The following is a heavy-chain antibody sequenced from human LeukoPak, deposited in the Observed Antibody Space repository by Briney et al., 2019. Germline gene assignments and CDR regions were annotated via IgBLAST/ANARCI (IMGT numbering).Heavy chain of an antibody. Sequence: SETLSLTCTVSGGSISSSSYYWGWIRQPPGKGLEWIGSIYYSESTYYNPSLKSRVTISVDTSKNQFSLKLSSVTAADTAVYYCARSESTSVAGTGWFDPWGQGTLVTVSS. CDR3: ARSESTSVAGTGWFDP. D-gene: IGHD6-19*01. CDR2: IYYSEST. V-gene: IGHV4-39*01. CDR1: GGSISSSSYY. J-gene: IGHJ5*02.